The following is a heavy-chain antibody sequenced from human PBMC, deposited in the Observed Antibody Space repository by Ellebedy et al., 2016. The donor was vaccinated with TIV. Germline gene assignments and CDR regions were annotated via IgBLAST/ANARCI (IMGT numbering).Heavy chain of an antibody. CDR3: ARDLRAAAGADY. CDR1: GFPFSDFY. Sequence: GESLKISXAASGFPFSDFYMTWIRQAPGKGLEWVSAITTGGGSTNYANSVKGRFTISRDDAKDSLYLQMNSLRAEDTAVYYCARDLRAAAGADYWGQGTLVTVSS. V-gene: IGHV3-11*06. CDR2: ITTGGGST. D-gene: IGHD6-13*01. J-gene: IGHJ4*02.